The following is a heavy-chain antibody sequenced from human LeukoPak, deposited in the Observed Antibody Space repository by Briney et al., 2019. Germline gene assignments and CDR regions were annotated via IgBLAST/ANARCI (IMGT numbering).Heavy chain of an antibody. J-gene: IGHJ1*01. CDR3: ARAETRWLHQLGYFQH. D-gene: IGHD5-24*01. Sequence: ASVKVSCKASGYTFTGYYMHWVRQAPGQGLEWMGWINSNSGGTNYAQKFQGRVTMTRDTSISTAYMELSRLRSDDTAVYYCARAETRWLHQLGYFQHWGQGTLVTVSS. V-gene: IGHV1-2*02. CDR2: INSNSGGT. CDR1: GYTFTGYY.